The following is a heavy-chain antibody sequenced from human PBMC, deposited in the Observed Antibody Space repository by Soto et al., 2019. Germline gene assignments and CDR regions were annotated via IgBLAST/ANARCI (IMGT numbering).Heavy chain of an antibody. V-gene: IGHV1-18*04. CDR3: ATDVGYSSSWTHYYYYYGMDV. CDR2: ISAYNGNT. Sequence: ASVKVSCKASGYTFTSYGISWVRQAPGQGLEWMGWISAYNGNTNYAQKLQGRVTMTTDTSTSTAYMELRSLRSDDTAVYYCATDVGYSSSWTHYYYYYGMDVWGQGTTVTVSS. J-gene: IGHJ6*02. D-gene: IGHD6-13*01. CDR1: GYTFTSYG.